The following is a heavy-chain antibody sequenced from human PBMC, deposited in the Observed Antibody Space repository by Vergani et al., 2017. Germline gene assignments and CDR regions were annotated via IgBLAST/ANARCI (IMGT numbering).Heavy chain of an antibody. CDR3: ARETVVAASGFFDL. J-gene: IGHJ2*01. CDR2: ISSSSSYI. Sequence: EVQLVESGGGLVKPGGSLRLSCAASGFTFSSYSMNWVRQAPGKGLEWVSSISSSSSYIYYADSVKGRFTISRDNAKNSLYLQMNSLRAEDTAVYYCARETVVAASGFFDLWGRGTLVTVSS. D-gene: IGHD2-15*01. CDR1: GFTFSSYS. V-gene: IGHV3-21*01.